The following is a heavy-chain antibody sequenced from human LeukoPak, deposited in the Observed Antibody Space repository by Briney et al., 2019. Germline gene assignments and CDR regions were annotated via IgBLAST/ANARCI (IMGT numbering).Heavy chain of an antibody. J-gene: IGHJ4*02. CDR1: GGTFSSYA. CDR2: IIPILGIA. V-gene: IGHV1-69*04. CDR3: ARDLGVGAIEYYFDY. Sequence: SVKVSCKASGGTFSSYAISWVRQAPGQGLEWMGRIIPILGIANYAQKFQGRVTITADKSTSTAYMELSSLRSEDTAVYYCARDLGVGAIEYYFDYWGQGTLVTVSS. D-gene: IGHD1-26*01.